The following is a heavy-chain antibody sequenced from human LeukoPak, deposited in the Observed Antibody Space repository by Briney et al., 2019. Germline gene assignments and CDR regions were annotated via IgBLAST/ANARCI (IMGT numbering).Heavy chain of an antibody. J-gene: IGHJ3*02. CDR2: IYTSGST. Sequence: SETLSLTCTVSGGSISSYYWSWIRQPAGKGLEWIGRIYTSGSTNYNPSLKSRVTMSVDTSKNQFSLKLSSVTAADTAVYYCARATHYDYVWGSYRETRTRDAFDIWGQGTMVTVSS. V-gene: IGHV4-4*07. CDR3: ARATHYDYVWGSYRETRTRDAFDI. D-gene: IGHD3-16*02. CDR1: GGSISSYY.